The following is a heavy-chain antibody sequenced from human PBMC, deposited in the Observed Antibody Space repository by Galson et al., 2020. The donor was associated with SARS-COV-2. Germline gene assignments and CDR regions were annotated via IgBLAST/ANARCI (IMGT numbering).Heavy chain of an antibody. Sequence: GESLKISCEGFGYTFTNFWIGWVRQMPGKGLEWMGMIYPGDSETRYSPSFQGQVTISADTSTTTAYLQWSSLKASDTAIYYCARHGMADTLGSAFWGQGTLVTVSS. CDR1: GYTFTNFW. CDR2: IYPGDSET. CDR3: ARHGMADTLGSAF. V-gene: IGHV5-51*01. D-gene: IGHD6-19*01. J-gene: IGHJ4*02.